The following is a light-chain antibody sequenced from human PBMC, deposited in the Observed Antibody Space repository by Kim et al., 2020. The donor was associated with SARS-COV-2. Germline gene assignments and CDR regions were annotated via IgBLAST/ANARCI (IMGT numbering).Light chain of an antibody. CDR2: ADT. J-gene: IGLJ2*01. V-gene: IGLV1-40*01. Sequence: QSVLTQPPSVSGAPGQRVTISCSGGRFNIGADFSVNWYQQFPGSDPKLLISADTNRPSGVPDRFSGSKSGTSASLAITGLQADDEADYYCQSYYSSLGGVIFGGGTQLTVL. CDR3: QSYYSSLGGVI. CDR1: RFNIGADFS.